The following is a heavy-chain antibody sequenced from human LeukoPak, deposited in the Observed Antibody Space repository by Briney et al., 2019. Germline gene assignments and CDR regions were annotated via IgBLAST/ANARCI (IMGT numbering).Heavy chain of an antibody. Sequence: GESLKISCKGSGYSFTSYWIGWVRQMPGKGLEWMGIIYPGDSDTRYSPSFQGQVTISADKSISTAYLQWSSLKASDTAMYYCARQVHCGGDCSSFDYWGQGTLVTVSS. CDR3: ARQVHCGGDCSSFDY. J-gene: IGHJ4*02. CDR1: GYSFTSYW. D-gene: IGHD2-21*02. CDR2: IYPGDSDT. V-gene: IGHV5-51*01.